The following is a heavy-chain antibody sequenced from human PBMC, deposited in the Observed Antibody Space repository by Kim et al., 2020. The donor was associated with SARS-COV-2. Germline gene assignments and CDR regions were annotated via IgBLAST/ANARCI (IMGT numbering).Heavy chain of an antibody. Sequence: SAPLSLTCTVSGGSISSSSYYWGWIRQPPGKGLEWIGSIYYSGSTYYNPSLKSRVTISVDTSKNQFSLKLSSVTAADTAVYYCAGILRFLEWLFDYWGQGTLVTVSS. CDR2: IYYSGST. D-gene: IGHD3-3*01. V-gene: IGHV4-39*01. J-gene: IGHJ4*02. CDR1: GGSISSSSYY. CDR3: AGILRFLEWLFDY.